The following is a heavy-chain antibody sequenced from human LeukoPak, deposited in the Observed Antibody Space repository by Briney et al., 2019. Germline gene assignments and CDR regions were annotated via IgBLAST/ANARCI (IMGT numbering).Heavy chain of an antibody. CDR2: IYYSGTT. D-gene: IGHD1-1*01. J-gene: IGHJ4*02. CDR3: ARGGVLGYYFDY. V-gene: IGHV4-30-4*08. Sequence: SQTLSLTCTVSGGSITSGDYYWSWLRQPPGKGLEWIGYIYYSGTTYYNPSLKSRVTISVDTSKNQFSLKLSSVTAADTAVYYCARGGVLGYYFDYWGQGTLVTVSS. CDR1: GGSITSGDYY.